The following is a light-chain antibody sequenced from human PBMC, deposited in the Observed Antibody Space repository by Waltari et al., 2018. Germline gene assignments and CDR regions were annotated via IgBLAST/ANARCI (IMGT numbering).Light chain of an antibody. CDR3: CSYVSNTYV. J-gene: IGLJ1*01. CDR2: EGT. CDR1: TSGVWTYNL. Sequence: QSALTQPASVSGSPGQSITISCTGTTSGVWTYNLVSRYQQHPGKAPKLIIFEGTKRPSGVSNRFFASKSGNTASLTISGLQADDEADYHCCSYVSNTYVFGTGTKVTVL. V-gene: IGLV2-23*01.